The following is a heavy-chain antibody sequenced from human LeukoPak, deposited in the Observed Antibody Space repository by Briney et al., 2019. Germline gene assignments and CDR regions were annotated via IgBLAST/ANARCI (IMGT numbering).Heavy chain of an antibody. CDR2: MSPKTGKT. D-gene: IGHD3-22*01. J-gene: IGHJ4*02. Sequence: ASVKVSFKASGYTFTSHDINWVRQATGQGLKWMGWMSPKTGKTGYASRFQGRVTMTSNPSISTAYLELSSLRSDDTAVYYCARGIYDSSGYYYFDYWGQGTLVTVSS. V-gene: IGHV1-8*01. CDR1: GYTFTSHD. CDR3: ARGIYDSSGYYYFDY.